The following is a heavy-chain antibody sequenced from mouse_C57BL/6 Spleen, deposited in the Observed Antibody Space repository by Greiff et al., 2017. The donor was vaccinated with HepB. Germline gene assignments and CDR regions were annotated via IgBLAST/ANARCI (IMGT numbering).Heavy chain of an antibody. D-gene: IGHD1-1*01. CDR3: ARRLLRGAYAMDY. Sequence: EVMLVESGGGLVKPGGSLKLSCAASGFTFSDYGMHWVRQAPEKGLEWVAYISSGSSTIYYADTVKGRFTISRDNAKNTLFLQMTSLRSEDTAMYYCARRLLRGAYAMDYWGQGTSVTVSS. V-gene: IGHV5-17*01. CDR2: ISSGSSTI. CDR1: GFTFSDYG. J-gene: IGHJ4*01.